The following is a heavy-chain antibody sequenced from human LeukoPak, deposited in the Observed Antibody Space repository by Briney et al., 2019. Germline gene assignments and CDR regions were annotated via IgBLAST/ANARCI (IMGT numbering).Heavy chain of an antibody. CDR3: AKRLYSSGWSAFDI. V-gene: IGHV3-23*01. CDR2: ILSPGDK. Sequence: GGSLRLSCAASGFTFSDYPMTWVRQAPGKALEWVSAILSPGDKHYADSVKGRFTISRDNSKNTLYLQMDSLRAEDTAVYYCAKRLYSSGWSAFDIWGQGTMVTVSS. CDR1: GFTFSDYP. D-gene: IGHD6-19*01. J-gene: IGHJ3*02.